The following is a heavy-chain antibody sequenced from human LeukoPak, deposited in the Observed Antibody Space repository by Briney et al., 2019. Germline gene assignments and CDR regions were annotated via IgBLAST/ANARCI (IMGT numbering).Heavy chain of an antibody. CDR3: AKFSYGDYVA. J-gene: IGHJ5*02. V-gene: IGHV3-30*02. CDR2: IRHDESNK. CDR1: GFTFSNAW. D-gene: IGHD4-17*01. Sequence: PGESLRLSCAASGFTFSNAWMNWVRQAPGKGLEWVAFIRHDESNKYYADSVKGRFTISRDNSKKTLSLQMNSLRPDDTAVYYCAKFSYGDYVAWGQGTLVIVPS.